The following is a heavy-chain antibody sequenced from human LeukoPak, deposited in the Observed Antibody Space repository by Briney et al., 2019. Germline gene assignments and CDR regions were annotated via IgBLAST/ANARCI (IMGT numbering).Heavy chain of an antibody. V-gene: IGHV1-18*01. CDR2: ISTYNGDT. D-gene: IGHD5-12*01. J-gene: IGHJ4*02. Sequence: ASVKLSFNASGYTFTSYGINWMRHPPRQGLEWMGLISTYNGDTNYAQKLQGRVTMTTDTSTSTAYMELRSLRSDDTAVYYCARTSHYVDIAATIPYGIYYFDYWGQGTPVTVSS. CDR3: ARTSHYVDIAATIPYGIYYFDY. CDR1: GYTFTSYG.